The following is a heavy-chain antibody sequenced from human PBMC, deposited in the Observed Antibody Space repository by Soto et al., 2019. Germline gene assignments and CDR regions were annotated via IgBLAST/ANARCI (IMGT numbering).Heavy chain of an antibody. CDR2: INAGNGNT. J-gene: IGHJ4*02. CDR1: GYTFSNYG. D-gene: IGHD2-21*02. V-gene: IGHV1-3*01. CDR3: ARSIVVVTALDY. Sequence: ASVKVSCKASGYTFSNYGIHWVRQAPGQRLEWMGLINAGNGNTKYSQKFQGRVNINRDTSASTAYMELSSLRSVDTAVYYCARSIVVVTALDYWGQGTLVTVSS.